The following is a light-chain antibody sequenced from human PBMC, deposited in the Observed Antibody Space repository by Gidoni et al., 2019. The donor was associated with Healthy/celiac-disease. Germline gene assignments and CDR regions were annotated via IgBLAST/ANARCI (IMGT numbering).Light chain of an antibody. J-gene: IGLJ1*01. V-gene: IGLV3-21*04. Sequence: SHLLTSLPPPPLAPGKTARITCGGNNIGSKSVHWYQQKPGQAPVLVIYYDSDRPSGIPERFSGSNSGNTATLTISRVEAGDEADYYCQVWDSSSDHSYVFGTGTKVTVL. CDR3: QVWDSSSDHSYV. CDR1: NIGSKS. CDR2: YDS.